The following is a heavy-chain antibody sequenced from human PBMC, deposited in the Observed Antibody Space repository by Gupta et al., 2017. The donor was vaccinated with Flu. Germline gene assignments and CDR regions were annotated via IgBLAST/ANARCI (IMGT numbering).Heavy chain of an antibody. CDR2: ISSSGSTI. V-gene: IGHV3-48*03. CDR1: GFTFSSYE. CDR3: ARARATVTPWTFDY. Sequence: EVQLVESGGGLVQPGGSLRISCAASGFTFSSYEMNWVRQAPGKGLEWVSYISSSGSTIYYADSVKGRFTISRDNAKNSLYLQMNSLRAEDTAVYYCARARATVTPWTFDYWGQGTLVTVSS. D-gene: IGHD4-17*01. J-gene: IGHJ4*02.